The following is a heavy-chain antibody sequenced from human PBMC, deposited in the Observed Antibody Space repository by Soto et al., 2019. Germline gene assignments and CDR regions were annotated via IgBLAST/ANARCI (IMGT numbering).Heavy chain of an antibody. CDR3: ARYCNRSPYCSYPYHYGMDV. Sequence: ASVKVSCKASGYTFNSNAISWVRQVPGQGLEWMGRITTYDTKTNYAQNFRGRVTMTTDTSTNTAYMELRSLRSDDTAVYYCARYCNRSPYCSYPYHYGMDVWDQGTTVTVS. D-gene: IGHD2-15*01. CDR1: GYTFNSNA. V-gene: IGHV1-18*01. CDR2: ITTYDTKT. J-gene: IGHJ6*02.